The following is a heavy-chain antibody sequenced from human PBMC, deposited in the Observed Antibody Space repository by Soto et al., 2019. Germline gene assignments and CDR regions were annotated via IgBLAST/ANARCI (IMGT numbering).Heavy chain of an antibody. D-gene: IGHD3-3*01. CDR2: IYYSGST. CDR3: ARNFADFWSGPGGYFDY. V-gene: IGHV4-59*01. J-gene: IGHJ4*02. Sequence: SEILSLTCTVSGGSISSYYWSWIRQPPGKGLEWIGYIYYSGSTNYNPSLKSRLTISVDTSKNQFSLKLSSVTAADTAVYYCARNFADFWSGPGGYFDYWGQGTLVTVSS. CDR1: GGSISSYY.